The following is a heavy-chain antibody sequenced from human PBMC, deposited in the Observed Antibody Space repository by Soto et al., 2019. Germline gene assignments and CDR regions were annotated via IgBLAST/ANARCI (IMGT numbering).Heavy chain of an antibody. CDR1: GFIFSNYG. Sequence: QVQLVESGGGVVQPGRSLRLSCAASGFIFSNYGMHWVRQAPGKGLEWVAVIWYDGSHESYADSVKGRFTISRDNSKNTLFLQMNSLSAEDTAVYYCARDRYSYDSRAYLGVDGYFDLWGRGTLVTVSS. D-gene: IGHD3-22*01. J-gene: IGHJ2*01. CDR3: ARDRYSYDSRAYLGVDGYFDL. V-gene: IGHV3-33*01. CDR2: IWYDGSHE.